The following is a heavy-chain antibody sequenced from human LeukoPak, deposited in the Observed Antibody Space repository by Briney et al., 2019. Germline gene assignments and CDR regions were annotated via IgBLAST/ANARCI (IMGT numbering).Heavy chain of an antibody. CDR1: GESFSDHY. CDR2: STHTGST. CDR3: ARGRTGAAALDF. Sequence: SETPSLTCAVYGESFSDHYWTWIRQTPGKGLEWIGESTHTGSTNYDPSLKSRVTISVDTSKNQFSLKLTSVTDADTALYHCARGRTGAAALDFWGPGTLVTVSS. J-gene: IGHJ4*02. V-gene: IGHV4-34*01. D-gene: IGHD2-2*01.